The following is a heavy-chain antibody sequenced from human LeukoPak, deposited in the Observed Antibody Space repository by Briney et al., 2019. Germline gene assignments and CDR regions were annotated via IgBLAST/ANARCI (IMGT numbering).Heavy chain of an antibody. D-gene: IGHD3/OR15-3a*01. CDR2: ISWDGGST. J-gene: IGHJ4*02. CDR1: GFTFDDYT. V-gene: IGHV3-43*01. Sequence: GSLRLLCSASGFTFDDYTMHWVRQAPGKGLEWVSLISWDGGSTYYADSVKGRFTISRDNSKNSLYLQMNSLRTEDTALYYCAKVGRTGYYFEYWGQGTLVTVSS. CDR3: AKVGRTGYYFEY.